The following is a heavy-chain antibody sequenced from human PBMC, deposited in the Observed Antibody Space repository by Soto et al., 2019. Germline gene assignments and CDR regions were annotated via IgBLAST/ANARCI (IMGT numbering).Heavy chain of an antibody. V-gene: IGHV5-10-1*01. J-gene: IGHJ6*02. Sequence: GESLKISCKGSGYSFTSYWISWVRQMPGKGLEWMGRIDPSDSYTNYSPSFQGHVTISADKSISTAYLQWSSLKASDTAMYYCASRGAISSPYYYYYGMDVWGQGTTVTVSS. D-gene: IGHD3-3*02. CDR2: IDPSDSYT. CDR1: GYSFTSYW. CDR3: ASRGAISSPYYYYYGMDV.